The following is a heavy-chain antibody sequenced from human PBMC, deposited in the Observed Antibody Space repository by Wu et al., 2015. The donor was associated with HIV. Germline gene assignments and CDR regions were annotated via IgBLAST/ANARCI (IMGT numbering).Heavy chain of an antibody. CDR3: ARAPHSSSWLDY. J-gene: IGHJ4*02. D-gene: IGHD6-13*01. V-gene: IGHV1-69*05. CDR1: GDTFSSYA. CDR2: IVPIFGTA. Sequence: QVQLVQSGAEVKKPGSSVKVSCKASGDTFSSYAITWVRQAPGQGLEWLGGIVPIFGTANYAQKFQGRVTITTDESTSTAYMELSRPRSDDTAVYYCARAPHSSSWLDYWGQGTLVTVSS.